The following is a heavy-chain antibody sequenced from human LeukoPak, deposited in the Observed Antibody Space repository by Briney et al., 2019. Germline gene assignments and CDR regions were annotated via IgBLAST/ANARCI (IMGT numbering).Heavy chain of an antibody. CDR2: IYYSGST. Sequence: SETLSLTCTVSGGSISSYYWSWIRQSPGKGLEWIGNIYYSGSTNYNPSLKSRVTISVDTSKNQFSLNLTSVRAADTAVYYCARGVSSWYAYYFDYWGQGTLVTVSS. D-gene: IGHD6-13*01. V-gene: IGHV4-59*01. CDR3: ARGVSSWYAYYFDY. CDR1: GGSISSYY. J-gene: IGHJ4*02.